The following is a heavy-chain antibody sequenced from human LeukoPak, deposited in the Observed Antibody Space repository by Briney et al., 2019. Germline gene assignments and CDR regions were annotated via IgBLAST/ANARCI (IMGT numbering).Heavy chain of an antibody. D-gene: IGHD5-12*01. V-gene: IGHV4-61*05. CDR1: GGSISSSSYY. Sequence: PSETLSLTCTVSGGSISSSSYYWGWIRQPPGKGLEWIGYIYDSGSTNYNPSLKSRFTISVDMSKNQFSLKLSSMTAADTAVYYCARGYVGPPYYYYYMDVWGKGTTVTISS. CDR2: IYDSGST. J-gene: IGHJ6*03. CDR3: ARGYVGPPYYYYYMDV.